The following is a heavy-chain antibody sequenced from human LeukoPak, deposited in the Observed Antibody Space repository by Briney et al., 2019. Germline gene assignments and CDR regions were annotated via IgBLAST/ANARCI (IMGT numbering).Heavy chain of an antibody. V-gene: IGHV3-30*02. D-gene: IGHD3-3*01. CDR2: IRYDGSNK. Sequence: GALRLSCAASGFTFSSYLMSWVREAPGKGLGGVSFIRYDGSNKYYADSVKGRFTISRDNSKNTLYLQMNSLRAEDTAVYYCAKDQYPEWLSPDYWGQGTLVTVSS. CDR3: AKDQYPEWLSPDY. J-gene: IGHJ4*02. CDR1: GFTFSSYL.